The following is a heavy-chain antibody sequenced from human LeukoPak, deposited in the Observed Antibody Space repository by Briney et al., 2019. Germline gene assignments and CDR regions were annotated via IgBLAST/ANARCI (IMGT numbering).Heavy chain of an antibody. Sequence: GSSVKVSCKASGGPFRSYAISWVRQAPGQGLEWMGGIIPIFGTANYAQKFQGRVTITTDESTSTAYMELSSLRSEDTAVYYCARGGYYDSSGYSDYWGQGTLVTVSS. J-gene: IGHJ4*02. D-gene: IGHD3-22*01. V-gene: IGHV1-69*05. CDR3: ARGGYYDSSGYSDY. CDR2: IIPIFGTA. CDR1: GGPFRSYA.